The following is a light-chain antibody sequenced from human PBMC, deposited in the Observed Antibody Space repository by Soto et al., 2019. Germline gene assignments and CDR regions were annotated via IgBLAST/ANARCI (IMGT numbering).Light chain of an antibody. CDR1: SSDVGAYDF. CDR2: DVN. J-gene: IGLJ1*01. CDR3: SSYTTGSAEV. V-gene: IGLV2-14*03. Sequence: LAQPASGSGSPGRWIAMSCTGTSSDVGAYDFVSWYQQHPGKAPKLLIYDVNNRPSGISSRFSGSKSGNTASLTISGLQAEDEAEYYCSSYTTGSAEVFGTGTKVTVL.